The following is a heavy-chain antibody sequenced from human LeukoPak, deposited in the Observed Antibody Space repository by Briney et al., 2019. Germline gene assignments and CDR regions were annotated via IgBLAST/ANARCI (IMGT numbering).Heavy chain of an antibody. V-gene: IGHV3-30*03. CDR1: GFTFSDYA. Sequence: PGGSLRLSCAASGFTFSDYAIHWVRQAPGKGLEWVAIISYDGSNEYYGDSVKGRFTISRDNSKNTLYLQMNSLRAEDTAVYYCARENYDSSGYYASCFDYWGQGTLVTVSS. CDR3: ARENYDSSGYYASCFDY. CDR2: ISYDGSNE. J-gene: IGHJ4*02. D-gene: IGHD3-22*01.